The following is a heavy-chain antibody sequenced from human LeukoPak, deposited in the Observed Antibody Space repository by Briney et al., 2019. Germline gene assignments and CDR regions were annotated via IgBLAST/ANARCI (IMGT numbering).Heavy chain of an antibody. Sequence: GGSLRLSCAASGFTFSSYWMSWVRQAPGKGLEWVANIKQDGSEKYYVDSVKGRFTISRDNAKNSLYLQMNSLRAEDTAVYYCARDHRYYDFWSGYYYFDYWGQGTLVTVSS. V-gene: IGHV3-7*01. D-gene: IGHD3-3*01. CDR2: IKQDGSEK. J-gene: IGHJ4*02. CDR3: ARDHRYYDFWSGYYYFDY. CDR1: GFTFSSYW.